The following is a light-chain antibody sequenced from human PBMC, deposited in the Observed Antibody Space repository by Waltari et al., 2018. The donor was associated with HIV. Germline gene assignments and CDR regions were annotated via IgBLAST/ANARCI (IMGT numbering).Light chain of an antibody. CDR1: QGISSF. CDR3: QHLKGYPST. CDR2: DGS. J-gene: IGKJ5*01. Sequence: DIQLTQSPSFLSASVGDRVTITCRASQGISSFLAWYQQKPGKAPKLLMFDGSTLQRGVPSRFSGSASGTEFTLTISSLQPEDFATYYCQHLKGYPSTFGQGTRLDIK. V-gene: IGKV1-9*01.